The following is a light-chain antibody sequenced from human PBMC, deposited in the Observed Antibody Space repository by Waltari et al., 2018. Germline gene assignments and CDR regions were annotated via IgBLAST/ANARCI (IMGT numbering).Light chain of an antibody. CDR1: SNNVGNQA. CDR2: RNN. V-gene: IGLV10-54*01. J-gene: IGLJ3*02. CDR3: SAWDSSLSAWV. Sequence: QAGLTQPPSVSRGLRQTATLTCTANSNNVGNQAAAWLQQHPGHPPQLPSYRNNNRPSGISERFSASRSGNTASLTITGLQPEDEADYYCSAWDSSLSAWVFGGGTKLTVL.